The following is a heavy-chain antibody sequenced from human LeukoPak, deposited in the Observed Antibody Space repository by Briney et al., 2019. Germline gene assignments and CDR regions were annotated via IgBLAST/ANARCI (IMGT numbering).Heavy chain of an antibody. Sequence: PGMSLRLSCAASGFTFRNYGMHWVRQAPGKGLEWVAVISYAGSNKYYVDSVKGRFTISRDNSKNTLYLQMNSLRAEDTAVYYCAKDSLRWSYFYYGMDVWGQGTTVTVSS. CDR3: AKDSLRWSYFYYGMDV. V-gene: IGHV3-30*18. D-gene: IGHD4-23*01. CDR1: GFTFRNYG. CDR2: ISYAGSNK. J-gene: IGHJ6*02.